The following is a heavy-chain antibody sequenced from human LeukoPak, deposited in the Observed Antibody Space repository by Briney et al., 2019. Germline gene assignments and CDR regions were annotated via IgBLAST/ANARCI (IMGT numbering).Heavy chain of an antibody. J-gene: IGHJ4*02. CDR3: ARVEMATKSMDY. Sequence: GGSLRLSCAASGFTFSSYAMHWVRQAPGKGLEWVAVISYDGSNKYYADSVKGRFTISRHISENTIYLQMNSLRVEDTAVYYCARVEMATKSMDYWGQGTLVTVSS. V-gene: IGHV3-30*14. D-gene: IGHD5-24*01. CDR1: GFTFSSYA. CDR2: ISYDGSNK.